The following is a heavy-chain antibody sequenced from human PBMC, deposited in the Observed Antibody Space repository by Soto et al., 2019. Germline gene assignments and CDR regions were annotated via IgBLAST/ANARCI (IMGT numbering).Heavy chain of an antibody. CDR3: TRGAVTRDYGDYGDAFDI. CDR2: IRSKAYGGTT. Sequence: GGSLSLSCTASGFTFGDYAMSWFRQAPGKGLEWVGFIRSKAYGGTTEYAASVKGRFTISRDDSKSIAYLQMNSLKTEDTAVYYCTRGAVTRDYGDYGDAFDIWGQGTMVTVSS. D-gene: IGHD4-17*01. CDR1: GFTFGDYA. J-gene: IGHJ3*02. V-gene: IGHV3-49*03.